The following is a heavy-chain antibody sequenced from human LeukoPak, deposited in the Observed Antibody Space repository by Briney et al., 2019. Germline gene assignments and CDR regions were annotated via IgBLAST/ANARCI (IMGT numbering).Heavy chain of an antibody. CDR3: AKDRYCSGGSCSRVIDY. V-gene: IGHV3-30*18. Sequence: GGSLRLSCAASGFTFSSYGMHWVRQAPCKGLEWGAVISYDGSNKYYADSVRGRFTISRDNSKNTLYLQMNSLRAEDTAVCYCAKDRYCSGGSCSRVIDYWGQGTLVTVSS. CDR1: GFTFSSYG. J-gene: IGHJ4*02. CDR2: ISYDGSNK. D-gene: IGHD2-15*01.